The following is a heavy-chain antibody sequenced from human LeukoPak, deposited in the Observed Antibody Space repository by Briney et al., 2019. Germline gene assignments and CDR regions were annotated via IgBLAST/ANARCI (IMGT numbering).Heavy chain of an antibody. CDR2: IIPIFGTA. D-gene: IGHD3-9*01. CDR1: GGTFSSYA. J-gene: IGHJ5*02. V-gene: IGHV1-69*13. Sequence: ASVKVSCKASGGTFSSYAISWVRQAPGQGLEWMGGIIPIFGTANYAQKFQGRVTITADESTSTAYMELSSLRSEDTAVYYCARPPEYYEILTGCLPGAQGTLVTVSS. CDR3: ARPPEYYEILTGCLP.